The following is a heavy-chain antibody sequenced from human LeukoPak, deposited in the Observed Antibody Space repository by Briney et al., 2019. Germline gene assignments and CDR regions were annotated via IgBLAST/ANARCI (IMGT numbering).Heavy chain of an antibody. J-gene: IGHJ3*02. Sequence: SQTLSLTCVISGDSVSSNNAAYNRIRQSPSRGLEWLGRTYYRSKWYNDYAVSVQSRIAINPDTSQNQFSLQLKSVTPDDTAVYYCTRGSSSMRAFDIWGQGTMVTVSS. CDR1: GDSVSSNNAA. V-gene: IGHV6-1*01. CDR2: TYYRSKWYN. D-gene: IGHD6-6*01. CDR3: TRGSSSMRAFDI.